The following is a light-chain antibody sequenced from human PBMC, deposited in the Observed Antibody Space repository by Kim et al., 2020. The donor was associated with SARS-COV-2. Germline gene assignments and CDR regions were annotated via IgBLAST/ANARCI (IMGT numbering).Light chain of an antibody. CDR2: DVV. V-gene: IGLV2-11*01. Sequence: QSVTSSCTGTSSDVGGYDYVSWYQQHPGKAPKLMIYDVVKRPSGVPDRFSGSKSGNTASLTISGLQADDEADYYCCSFAGSSTLGVFGTGTKVTVL. CDR3: CSFAGSSTLGV. CDR1: SSDVGGYDY. J-gene: IGLJ1*01.